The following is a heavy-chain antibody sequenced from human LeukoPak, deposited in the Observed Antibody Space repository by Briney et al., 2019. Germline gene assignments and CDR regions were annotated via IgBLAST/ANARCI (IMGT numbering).Heavy chain of an antibody. CDR1: GFTFTNYA. CDR2: IKPDGSDQ. V-gene: IGHV3-7*01. D-gene: IGHD1-26*01. CDR3: ARWSLGDY. Sequence: GGSLRLSCTASGFTFTNYAMSWVRQAPGKGLEWVANIKPDGSDQYYVDSVKGRFTISRDNAKNSLYLQMNSLRAEDTAVYYCARWSLGDYWGQGTLVTVSS. J-gene: IGHJ4*02.